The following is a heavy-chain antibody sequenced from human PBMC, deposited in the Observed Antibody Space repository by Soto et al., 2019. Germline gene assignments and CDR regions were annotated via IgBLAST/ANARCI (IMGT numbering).Heavy chain of an antibody. V-gene: IGHV3-30*18. CDR2: ISYDGSNK. CDR1: GFTFSSYG. CDR3: AKDGPYYYDSGGYYYTYDAFDI. J-gene: IGHJ3*02. Sequence: QVQLVESGGGVVQPGRSLRLSCAASGFTFSSYGMHWVRQAPGKGLEWVAVISYDGSNKYYADSVKGRFTISRDNSTNTLYLQMNSLRAGDTAVYYCAKDGPYYYDSGGYYYTYDAFDIWGQGTMVTVSS. D-gene: IGHD3-22*01.